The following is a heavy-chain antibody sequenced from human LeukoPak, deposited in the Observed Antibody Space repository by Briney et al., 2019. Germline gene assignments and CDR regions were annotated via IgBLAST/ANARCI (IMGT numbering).Heavy chain of an antibody. CDR3: ARERYYDILTGTYGWFDP. Sequence: ASVKVSCKASGYTFTGYYMHWVRQAPGQGLEWMGWINPNSGGTNYAQKFQGRVTMTRDTSISTAYMELSRLRSDDTAVYYCARERYYDILTGTYGWFDPWGQGTLVTVSS. CDR1: GYTFTGYY. D-gene: IGHD3-9*01. CDR2: INPNSGGT. J-gene: IGHJ5*02. V-gene: IGHV1-2*02.